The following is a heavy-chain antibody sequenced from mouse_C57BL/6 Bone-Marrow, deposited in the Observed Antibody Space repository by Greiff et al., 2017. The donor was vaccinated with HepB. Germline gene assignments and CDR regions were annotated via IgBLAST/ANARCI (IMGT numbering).Heavy chain of an antibody. J-gene: IGHJ4*01. CDR2: IYPGSGST. CDR3: ARSGGVLHYYAMDY. Sequence: QVQLQQPGAELVKPGASVKMSCKASGYTFTSYWITWVKQRPGQGLEWIGDIYPGSGSTNYNEKFKSKATLTVDTSSSTAYMQLSSLTSEDSAVYYCARSGGVLHYYAMDYWGQGTSVTVSS. V-gene: IGHV1-55*01. CDR1: GYTFTSYW.